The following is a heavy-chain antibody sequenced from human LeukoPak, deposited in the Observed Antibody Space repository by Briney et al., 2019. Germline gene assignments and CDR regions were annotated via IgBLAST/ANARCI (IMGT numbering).Heavy chain of an antibody. CDR1: GFTFSSYW. V-gene: IGHV3-7*05. D-gene: IGHD3-16*01. CDR3: ARDRSRLLY. Sequence: GESLRLSCAAFGFTFSSYWMSCVRQAPGKGLEWVANINQDGSEKYYVDSVKGRFTISRDNAKNSLYLQMNSLRAEDTAVYYCARDRSRLLYWGQGTLVTVSS. CDR2: INQDGSEK. J-gene: IGHJ4*02.